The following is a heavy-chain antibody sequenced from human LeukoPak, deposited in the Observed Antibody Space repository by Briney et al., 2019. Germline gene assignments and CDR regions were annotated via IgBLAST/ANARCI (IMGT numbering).Heavy chain of an antibody. J-gene: IGHJ6*02. CDR3: AREYLSSGWYFYYCGMDV. CDR1: GFTFRSYA. Sequence: GGSLRLSCAASGFTFRSYAMSWVRQAPGKGLEWVSAIIGSGGSTYYADSVKGRFTISRDNSKNTLYLQMNSLRAEDTAVYYCAREYLSSGWYFYYCGMDVWGQGTTVTVSS. CDR2: IIGSGGST. V-gene: IGHV3-23*01. D-gene: IGHD6-19*01.